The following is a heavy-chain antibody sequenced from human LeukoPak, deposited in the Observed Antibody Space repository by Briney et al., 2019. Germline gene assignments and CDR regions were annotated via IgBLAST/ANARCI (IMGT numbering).Heavy chain of an antibody. CDR3: ARDRRDILTGYLAGMDV. J-gene: IGHJ6*02. CDR1: GFTFSSYE. CDR2: FSSSGSAI. Sequence: GGSLRLSCAASGFTFSSYEMNWVRPAPGKGLAWVSYFSSSGSAIYHADSVKGRLTISRDNAKNLLYLQMNSLRAEDTAVYYCARDRRDILTGYLAGMDVWGQGTTVTVSS. D-gene: IGHD3-9*01. V-gene: IGHV3-48*03.